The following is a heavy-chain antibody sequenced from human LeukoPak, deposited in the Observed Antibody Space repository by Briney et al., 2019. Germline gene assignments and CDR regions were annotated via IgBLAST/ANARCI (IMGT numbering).Heavy chain of an antibody. V-gene: IGHV3-53*01. CDR3: ASAAYSSSSRDY. D-gene: IGHD6-6*01. CDR1: GFTVSSNY. Sequence: GGSLRLSCAASGFTVSSNYMSWVRQAPGKGLEWVSVIYSDGSTYYADSVKGRFTISRDNSKNTLYLQVNSLRAEDTAVYYCASAAYSSSSRDYWGQGTLVTVSS. J-gene: IGHJ4*02. CDR2: IYSDGST.